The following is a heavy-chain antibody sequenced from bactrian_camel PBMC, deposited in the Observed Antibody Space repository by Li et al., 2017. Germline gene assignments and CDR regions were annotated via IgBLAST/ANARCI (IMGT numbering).Heavy chain of an antibody. CDR1: GFVFSDYR. D-gene: IGHD6*01. CDR3: ATVSWYYDY. CDR2: INAGGSSS. Sequence: HVQLVESGGDLVQPGGSLRLSCVASGFVFSDYRVWWVRQAPGKGLEWVSGINAGGSSSYYADSLKGRLTISRDSAKNTVSLQMNSLKSEDTALYYCATVSWYYDYWGQGTQVTVS. J-gene: IGHJ4*01. V-gene: IGHV3S1*01.